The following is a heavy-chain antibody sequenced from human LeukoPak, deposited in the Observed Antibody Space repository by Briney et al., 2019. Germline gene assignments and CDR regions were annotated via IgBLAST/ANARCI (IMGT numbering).Heavy chain of an antibody. J-gene: IGHJ4*02. Sequence: GGSLRLSCAASGLTFSNYNMNWVRQAPGKGLEWVSSISSSSSYIYYADSVKGRFTISRDNAKNSLYLQMNSLRAEDTAVYYCARQPATYYYDSSGYVFDSWGQGTLVTVSS. CDR2: ISSSSSYI. CDR1: GLTFSNYN. D-gene: IGHD3-22*01. CDR3: ARQPATYYYDSSGYVFDS. V-gene: IGHV3-21*01.